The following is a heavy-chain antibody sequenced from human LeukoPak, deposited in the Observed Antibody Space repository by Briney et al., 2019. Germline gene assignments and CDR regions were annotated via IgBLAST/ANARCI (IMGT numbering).Heavy chain of an antibody. CDR2: IYHSGST. Sequence: PSETLSLTCAVSGGSISSSNWWSWVRQPPGKGLEWIGEIYHSGSTNYNPSLKSRVTISVDKSKNQFSLKLSSVTAADTAVYYCARDTLAVAGRNDAFDIWGQGTMVTVSS. V-gene: IGHV4-4*02. CDR3: ARDTLAVAGRNDAFDI. J-gene: IGHJ3*02. CDR1: GGSISSSNW. D-gene: IGHD6-19*01.